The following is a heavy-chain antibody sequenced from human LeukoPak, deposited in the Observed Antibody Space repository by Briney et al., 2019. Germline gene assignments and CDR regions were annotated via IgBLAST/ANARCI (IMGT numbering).Heavy chain of an antibody. D-gene: IGHD5-12*01. CDR3: TTLTVDSNFDY. CDR1: GFSFSVYE. J-gene: IGHJ4*02. V-gene: IGHV3-48*03. CDR2: ISSSGSTT. Sequence: PGGSLRLSCAASGFSFSVYEMHWVRQAPGKGLEWISDISSSGSTTYYADSVRGRFSISRDNAKNSLYLQMNSLRAEDTAVYYCTTLTVDSNFDYWGQGTLVTVSS.